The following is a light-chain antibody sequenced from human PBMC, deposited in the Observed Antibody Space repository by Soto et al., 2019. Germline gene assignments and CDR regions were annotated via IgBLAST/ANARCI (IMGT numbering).Light chain of an antibody. J-gene: IGKJ4*01. CDR3: QETYSTPPGT. CDR1: QSISSW. CDR2: AAS. V-gene: IGKV1-39*01. Sequence: DIQMTQSPSSLSASVGDRVTITCRASQSISSWLAWCQQRPGKAPKLLIFAASRLQSWVPSRFSGSGSGTDFTLTISSLQPEDFATYYCQETYSTPPGTFGGGTKVDIK.